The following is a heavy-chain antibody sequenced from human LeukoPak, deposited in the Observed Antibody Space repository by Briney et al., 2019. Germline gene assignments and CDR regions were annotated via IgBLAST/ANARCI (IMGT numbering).Heavy chain of an antibody. Sequence: SQTLSLTCTVSGGSISSSSYYWSWIRPPPGKGMEWIGEINHSGSTNYNPSLKSRVTISAHTSKNQFSLKLSSVTAADTAVYYCARVYSSGWSYWGQGTLVTVSS. J-gene: IGHJ4*02. CDR3: ARVYSSGWSY. CDR1: GGSISSSSYY. V-gene: IGHV4-39*07. CDR2: INHSGST. D-gene: IGHD6-19*01.